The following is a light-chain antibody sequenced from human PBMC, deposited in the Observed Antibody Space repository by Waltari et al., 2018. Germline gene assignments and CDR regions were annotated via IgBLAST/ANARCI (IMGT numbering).Light chain of an antibody. CDR1: QSITNY. J-gene: IGKJ2*01. V-gene: IGKV1-39*01. CDR3: QQSYGTPYT. Sequence: IQMTQSPSSLSASAGDRVSITCRASQSITNYLNWYQQKPGKAPKLLIYAAFSLQSGVPSRFSGSGSGTYFTLSISSLQPEDSATYYCQQSYGTPYTFGQGTKLEIK. CDR2: AAF.